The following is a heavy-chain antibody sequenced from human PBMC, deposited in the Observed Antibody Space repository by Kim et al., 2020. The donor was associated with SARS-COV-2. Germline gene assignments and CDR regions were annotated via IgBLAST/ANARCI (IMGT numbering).Heavy chain of an antibody. CDR2: ISYDGSNK. Sequence: GGSLRLSCAASGFTFSSYGMHWVRQAPGKGLEWVAVISYDGSNKYYADSVKGRFTISRDNSKNTLYLQMNSLRAEDTAVYYCARGKGSSSWPFDYWGQGT. D-gene: IGHD6-13*01. V-gene: IGHV3-33*05. CDR1: GFTFSSYG. CDR3: ARGKGSSSWPFDY. J-gene: IGHJ4*02.